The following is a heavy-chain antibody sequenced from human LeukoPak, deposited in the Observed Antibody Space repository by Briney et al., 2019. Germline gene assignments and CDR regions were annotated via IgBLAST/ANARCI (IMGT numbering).Heavy chain of an antibody. J-gene: IGHJ4*02. CDR3: AGRGIAVADYPY. CDR2: IYYSGST. CDR1: GGSISSYY. D-gene: IGHD6-19*01. Sequence: SETLSLTCTVSGGSISSYYWSWIRQPPGKGLEWIGYIYYSGSTNYNPSLKSRVTISVDTSKNQFSLKLSSVTAADTAVYYCAGRGIAVADYPYWGQGNLVTVSS. V-gene: IGHV4-59*08.